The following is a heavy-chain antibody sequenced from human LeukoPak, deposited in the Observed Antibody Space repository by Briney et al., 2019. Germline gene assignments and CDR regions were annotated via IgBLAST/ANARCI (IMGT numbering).Heavy chain of an antibody. Sequence: GGSLRLSCAASGFTFSSYGMHWVRQAPGKGLVWVSRIKSDGSSTNYADSVKGRFTISRDNAKNTLYLQMNSLRAEDTAVYYCVRDGDAYNFDCWGQGTLVVVSS. CDR1: GFTFSSYG. CDR3: VRDGDAYNFDC. CDR2: IKSDGSST. D-gene: IGHD5-24*01. V-gene: IGHV3-74*01. J-gene: IGHJ4*02.